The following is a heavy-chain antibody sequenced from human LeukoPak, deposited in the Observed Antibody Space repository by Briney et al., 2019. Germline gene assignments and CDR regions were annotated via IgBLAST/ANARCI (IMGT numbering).Heavy chain of an antibody. D-gene: IGHD3-9*01. J-gene: IGHJ4*02. V-gene: IGHV1-8*02. Sequence: ASVKVSCKASGYTFTSYDINWVRQATGQGLEWMGWMNPNSGNTGYAQKFQGRVTMTRNTSISTAYMELSSLRSEDTAVYYCARDSTYYDILTGYREINDFDYWGQGTLVTVSS. CDR3: ARDSTYYDILTGYREINDFDY. CDR1: GYTFTSYD. CDR2: MNPNSGNT.